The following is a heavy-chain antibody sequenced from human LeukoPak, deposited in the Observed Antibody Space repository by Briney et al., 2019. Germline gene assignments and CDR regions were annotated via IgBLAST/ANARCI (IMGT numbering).Heavy chain of an antibody. CDR1: GFSLTSYL. D-gene: IGHD2-2*01. Sequence: PGEALRLCCSAYGFSLTSYLMAWVRRAPAKGLEWVAVIWCDGSDKTYADSVEGRFTISSDESNNTRYLQMKSLRAEDAAVYYCARVLRFCSSTSCCGDDYYFDFWVQESLVTVCS. V-gene: IGHV3-33*01. J-gene: IGHJ4*02. CDR3: ARVLRFCSSTSCCGDDYYFDF. CDR2: IWCDGSDK.